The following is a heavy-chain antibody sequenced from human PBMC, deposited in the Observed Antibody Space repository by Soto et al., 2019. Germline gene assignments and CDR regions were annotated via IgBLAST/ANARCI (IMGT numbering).Heavy chain of an antibody. V-gene: IGHV3-66*01. CDR1: GFTVTDIY. CDR3: AREPRYCSGGSCSIMGDAFDI. Sequence: EVQLVESGGGLVQPGGSLRLSCVASGFTVTDIYMNWVRQAPGKGLEWVSGIYKDFTDYADFVRGRFSVSTDTFKNALYLQLDNLRAEDTAVYYCAREPRYCSGGSCSIMGDAFDIWGQGAMVTVSS. D-gene: IGHD2-15*01. J-gene: IGHJ3*02. CDR2: IYKDFT.